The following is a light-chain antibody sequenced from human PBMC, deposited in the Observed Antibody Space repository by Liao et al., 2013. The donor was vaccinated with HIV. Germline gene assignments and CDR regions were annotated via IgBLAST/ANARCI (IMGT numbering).Light chain of an antibody. CDR1: DLGKKY. J-gene: IGLJ3*02. CDR2: EDT. V-gene: IGLV3-1*01. Sequence: SYDLTQPPSVSVSPGQRATISCSGADLGKKYVSWYQQRPGQSPVLVIYEDTKRPSGIPERFSGSNSGNTATLTISGTQAMDEADYYCQAWDSNSWVFGGGTELTVL. CDR3: QAWDSNSWV.